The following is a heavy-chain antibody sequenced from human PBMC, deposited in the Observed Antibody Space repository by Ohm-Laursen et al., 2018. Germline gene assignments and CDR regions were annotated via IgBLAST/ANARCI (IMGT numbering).Heavy chain of an antibody. D-gene: IGHD3-10*01. V-gene: IGHV3-23*01. CDR2: VTGSGCTT. Sequence: SLRLSCSASGFTFSSYAMSWVRQAPGKGPEWVSVVTGSGCTTYYRDSVKGRFTISRDNSKNTLYLQMNSLRVEDTAVYYCAKGLSGGTGHGNWFDPWGQGTLVSVSS. J-gene: IGHJ5*02. CDR3: AKGLSGGTGHGNWFDP. CDR1: GFTFSSYA.